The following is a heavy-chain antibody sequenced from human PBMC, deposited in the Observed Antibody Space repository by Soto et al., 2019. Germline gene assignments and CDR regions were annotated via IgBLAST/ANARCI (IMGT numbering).Heavy chain of an antibody. Sequence: QVQLVESGGGVVQPGRSLRLSCAASGFTFSSYGMHWVRQAPGKGLGWVAVISYDGSNKYYADSVKAKNTLYLQMNSLRAEDTAVYYCAKEGGYYGSGSYSVGENYYGMDVWGQGTTVTVSS. V-gene: IGHV3-30*18. D-gene: IGHD3-10*01. J-gene: IGHJ6*02. CDR2: ISYDGSNK. CDR3: AKEGGYYGSGSYSVGENYYGMDV. CDR1: GFTFSSYG.